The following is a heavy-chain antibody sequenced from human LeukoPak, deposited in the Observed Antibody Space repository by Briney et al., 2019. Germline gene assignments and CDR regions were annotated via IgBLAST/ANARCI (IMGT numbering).Heavy chain of an antibody. V-gene: IGHV1-2*02. J-gene: IGHJ6*02. D-gene: IGHD5-18*01. Sequence: ASVKVSCKASGYNFTGDYMHWVRQAPGQGLEWMGWINPNSGGTKYAQKFQGRVAMTRDSSISTAYMELSGLRSDDAAVYFCARDKIIYRFYYYGMDVWGQGTTVTVSS. CDR1: GYNFTGDY. CDR3: ARDKIIYRFYYYGMDV. CDR2: INPNSGGT.